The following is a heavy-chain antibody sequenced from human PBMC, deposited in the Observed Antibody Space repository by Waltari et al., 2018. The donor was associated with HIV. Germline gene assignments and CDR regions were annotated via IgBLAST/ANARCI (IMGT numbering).Heavy chain of an antibody. CDR3: ARVLGDGYNRPLDAFDI. D-gene: IGHD3-16*01. J-gene: IGHJ3*02. Sequence: QLQLQESGPGLVKPSETLSLTCTVSGGSISSSSYYWGWIRQHPGKGLEWIGSIYYSGSTYYNPSLKSRVTISVDTSKNQFSLKLSSVTAADTAVYYCARVLGDGYNRPLDAFDIWGQGTMVTVSS. CDR1: GGSISSSSYY. CDR2: IYYSGST. V-gene: IGHV4-39*07.